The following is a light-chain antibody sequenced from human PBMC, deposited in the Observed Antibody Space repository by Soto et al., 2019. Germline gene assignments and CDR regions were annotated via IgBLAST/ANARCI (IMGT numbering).Light chain of an antibody. V-gene: IGKV1-9*01. CDR1: QDINNY. J-gene: IGKJ3*01. CDR3: QQLNSYPTT. Sequence: DIQLTQSPSFLSASVGDRVTITCRASQDINNYLAWYQQKPGKAPKLLIYAASTLQSGVPSRFSGSGSGTEFTLTISSLQPEDFATYYCQQLNSYPTTFGPGAKVDIK. CDR2: AAS.